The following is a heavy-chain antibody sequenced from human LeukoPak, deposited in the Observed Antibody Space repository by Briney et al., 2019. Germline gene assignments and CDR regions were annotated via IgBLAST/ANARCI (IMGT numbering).Heavy chain of an antibody. D-gene: IGHD1-26*01. V-gene: IGHV1-58*02. J-gene: IGHJ4*02. Sequence: ASVKVSCKASGFTFTSSAMQWVRQARGQRLEWIGWIVVGSGNTNYAQKFQERVTITRDMSTSTAYMELSSLRSEDTAVYYCAAVIVGATRGRVDYWGQGTLVTVSS. CDR2: IVVGSGNT. CDR1: GFTFTSSA. CDR3: AAVIVGATRGRVDY.